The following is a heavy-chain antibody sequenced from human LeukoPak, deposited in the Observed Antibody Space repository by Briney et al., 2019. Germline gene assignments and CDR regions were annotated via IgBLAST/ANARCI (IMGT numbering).Heavy chain of an antibody. Sequence: ASVKVSCKASGGTFGSHTFNWVRQAPGQGLEWMGGITPIYGTRDYAQSFQGRVTISADESTSTAYIELSSLRSEDTAVYYCASISDCSSTSCYPDYWGQGTLVTVSS. CDR3: ASISDCSSTSCYPDY. CDR1: GGTFGSHT. CDR2: ITPIYGTR. J-gene: IGHJ4*02. V-gene: IGHV1-69*13. D-gene: IGHD2-2*01.